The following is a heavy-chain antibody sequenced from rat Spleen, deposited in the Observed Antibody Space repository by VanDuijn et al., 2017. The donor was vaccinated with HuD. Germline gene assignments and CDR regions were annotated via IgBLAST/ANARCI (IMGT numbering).Heavy chain of an antibody. D-gene: IGHD4-4*01. V-gene: IGHV5-25*01. Sequence: EVQLVESGGGLVQPGRSMKLSCAASGFTFSNYYMAWVRQAPTKGLEWFASISTGGGNTYYRDSVKGRFTISRDNVGSTLNLHMDSLRSEDTAIYYCTRRGYLSDWYFDFWGPGTMVTVSS. CDR2: ISTGGGNT. CDR3: TRRGYLSDWYFDF. CDR1: GFTFSNYY. J-gene: IGHJ1*01.